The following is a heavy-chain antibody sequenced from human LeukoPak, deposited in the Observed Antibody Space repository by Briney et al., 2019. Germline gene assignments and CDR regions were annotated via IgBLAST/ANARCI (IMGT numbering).Heavy chain of an antibody. CDR3: ARYIWGSYPTFEDY. Sequence: SETLSLTCTVSGGSISSYYWSWIRQPPGKGLEWIGYIYYSGSTNYNPSLKSRVTISVDTSKNQFSLKLSSATAADTAVYSCARYIWGSYPTFEDYWGQGTLVTVSS. J-gene: IGHJ4*02. CDR1: GGSISSYY. V-gene: IGHV4-59*01. CDR2: IYYSGST. D-gene: IGHD3-16*02.